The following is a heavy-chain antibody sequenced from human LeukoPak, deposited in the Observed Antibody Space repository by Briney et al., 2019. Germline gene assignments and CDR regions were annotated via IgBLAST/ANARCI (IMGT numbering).Heavy chain of an antibody. CDR2: ISWNSGSI. CDR3: AKDFGYYGSGSYNDY. J-gene: IGHJ4*02. Sequence: GGSLRLSCAASGFTFDDYAMHWVRQAPGKGLEWVSGISWNSGSIGYADSVKGRFTISRDNAKNSLYLQMNSLRAEDTAVYYCAKDFGYYGSGSYNDYWGQGTLVTVSS. CDR1: GFTFDDYA. D-gene: IGHD3-10*01. V-gene: IGHV3-9*01.